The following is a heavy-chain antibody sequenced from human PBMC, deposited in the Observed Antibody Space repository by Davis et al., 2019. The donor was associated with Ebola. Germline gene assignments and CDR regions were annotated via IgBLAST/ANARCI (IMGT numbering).Heavy chain of an antibody. V-gene: IGHV1-3*01. CDR3: ASGPLTGFDY. D-gene: IGHD7-27*01. J-gene: IGHJ4*02. CDR1: GYTFTSYA. Sequence: ASVKVSCKASGYTFTSYAMHWVRQAPGQRLEWMGWINAGNGNTKYSQKFQGRVTMTRDTSTSTVYMELSSLRSDDTAVYYCASGPLTGFDYWGQGTLVTVSS. CDR2: INAGNGNT.